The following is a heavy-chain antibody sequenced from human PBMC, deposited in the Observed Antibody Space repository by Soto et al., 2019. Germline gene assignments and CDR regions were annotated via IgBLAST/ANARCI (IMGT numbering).Heavy chain of an antibody. Sequence: QVQLVESGGGVVQPGRSLRLSCAASGFTFSSYGMHWVRQAPGKGLEWVAVIWYDGSNKYYADSVKGRFTISRDNSKNKLLMQVNSLRDEDTAVYDCATDRSSSGGYDLDYWGQGTLVTVSS. D-gene: IGHD6-19*01. V-gene: IGHV3-33*01. CDR3: ATDRSSSGGYDLDY. CDR1: GFTFSSYG. CDR2: IWYDGSNK. J-gene: IGHJ4*02.